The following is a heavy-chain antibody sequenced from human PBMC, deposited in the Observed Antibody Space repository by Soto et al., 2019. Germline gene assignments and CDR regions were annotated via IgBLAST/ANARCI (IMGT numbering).Heavy chain of an antibody. CDR1: GFTFTRYS. Sequence: GGSLRLSCAASGFTFTRYSMNWVRQAPGKGLEWVSSISSTTNYIYYGDSMKGRFTISRDSAKNALYLEMNSLRAEDTAVYYCARESEDLTSNFDYWGQGTLVTVSS. CDR2: ISSTTNYI. V-gene: IGHV3-21*06. CDR3: ARESEDLTSNFDY. J-gene: IGHJ4*02.